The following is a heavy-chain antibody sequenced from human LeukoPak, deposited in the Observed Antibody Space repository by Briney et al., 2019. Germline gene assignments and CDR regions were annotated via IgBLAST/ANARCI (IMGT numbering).Heavy chain of an antibody. J-gene: IGHJ3*02. CDR1: GFTFSGYA. V-gene: IGHV3-23*01. CDR3: AKEIAAAGTWPGDAFDI. Sequence: GGSLRLSCAASGFTFSGYAMSWVRQAPGKGLEWVSAISGSGGSTYYADSVKGRFTISRDNSKNTLYLQMTSLRAEDTAVYYCAKEIAAAGTWPGDAFDIWGQGTMVTLSS. D-gene: IGHD6-13*01. CDR2: ISGSGGST.